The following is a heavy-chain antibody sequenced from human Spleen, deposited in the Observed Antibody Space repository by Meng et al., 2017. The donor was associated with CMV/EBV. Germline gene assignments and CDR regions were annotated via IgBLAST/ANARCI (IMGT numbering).Heavy chain of an antibody. J-gene: IGHJ4*02. CDR1: TFSSYA. D-gene: IGHD3-22*01. CDR2: IIPVFGTA. V-gene: IGHV1-69*05. Sequence: TFSSYAISWVRQAPGQGLEWMGGIIPVFGTANYAQKFQGRVTITTDDSTSTAYMELSSLRSEDTAVYYCARGHDYDSSGYYYDCDYWGQGTLVTVSS. CDR3: ARGHDYDSSGYYYDCDY.